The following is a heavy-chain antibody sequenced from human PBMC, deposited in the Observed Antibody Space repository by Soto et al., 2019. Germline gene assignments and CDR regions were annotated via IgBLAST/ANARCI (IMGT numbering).Heavy chain of an antibody. Sequence: SETLSLTCAVSGGSISSGGYSWSWIRQPPGKGLECIGYMFHSGSTYYNPSLKSRVTISVDRSRNQFSLKLSSVTAADTAVYYCARGSYYYDSSGYYYPIWSDPWGQGTLVTVSS. D-gene: IGHD3-22*01. CDR3: ARGSYYYDSSGYYYPIWSDP. V-gene: IGHV4-30-2*01. CDR1: GGSISSGGYS. J-gene: IGHJ5*02. CDR2: MFHSGST.